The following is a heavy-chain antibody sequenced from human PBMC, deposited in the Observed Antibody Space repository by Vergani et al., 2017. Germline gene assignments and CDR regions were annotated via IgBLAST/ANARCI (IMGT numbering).Heavy chain of an antibody. D-gene: IGHD4-17*01. V-gene: IGHV3-33*01. CDR1: GFTFSSYG. CDR3: ARPDYGDRYYFDY. Sequence: VQLLESGGGLVQPGGSLRLSCAASGFTFSSYGMHWVRQAPGKGLEWVAVIWYDGSNKYYADSVKGRFTISRDNSKNTLYLQMNSLRAEDTAVYYCARPDYGDRYYFDYWGQGTLVTVSS. CDR2: IWYDGSNK. J-gene: IGHJ4*02.